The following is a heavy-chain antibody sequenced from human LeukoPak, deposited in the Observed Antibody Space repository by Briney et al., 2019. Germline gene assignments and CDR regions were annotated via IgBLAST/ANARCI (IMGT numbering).Heavy chain of an antibody. J-gene: IGHJ5*02. Sequence: SETLSLTCTVSGGSISSYYGSWVRQPPGRGREWLGYIYYSGSTNYHPSLKSRVTISVDTSKNQFSLKLSSVTAADTAVYYCARAPSYVAVGWFDPWGQGTLVTVSS. CDR2: IYYSGST. V-gene: IGHV4-59*01. CDR1: GGSISSYY. D-gene: IGHD2-2*01. CDR3: ARAPSYVAVGWFDP.